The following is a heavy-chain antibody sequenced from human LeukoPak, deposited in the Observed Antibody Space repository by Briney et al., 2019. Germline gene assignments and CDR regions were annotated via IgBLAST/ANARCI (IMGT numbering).Heavy chain of an antibody. D-gene: IGHD3-10*01. J-gene: IGHJ5*02. CDR1: GGSFSGYD. CDR2: INHSGST. Sequence: SETLSLTCAVYGGSFSGYDWSWIRQPPWKGLEWIGEINHSGSTNYNPSLKSRVTISVDTSKNQFSLKLSSVTAADTAVYSCARGSPYGRNWFDPWGQGTLVTVSS. V-gene: IGHV4-34*01. CDR3: ARGSPYGRNWFDP.